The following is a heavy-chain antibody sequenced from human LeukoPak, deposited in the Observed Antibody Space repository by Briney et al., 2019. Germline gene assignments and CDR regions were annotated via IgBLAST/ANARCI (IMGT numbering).Heavy chain of an antibody. CDR2: IIPIFGTA. CDR3: ARGPSMTTVTTPYNWFDP. Sequence: ASVKVSCKASGGTFSSYAISWVRQAPGQGLEWMGGIIPIFGTANYAQKFQGRVTITADKSTSTAYMELSSLRSEDTAVYYCARGPSMTTVTTPYNWFDPWGQGTLVTVSS. J-gene: IGHJ5*02. V-gene: IGHV1-69*06. D-gene: IGHD4-17*01. CDR1: GGTFSSYA.